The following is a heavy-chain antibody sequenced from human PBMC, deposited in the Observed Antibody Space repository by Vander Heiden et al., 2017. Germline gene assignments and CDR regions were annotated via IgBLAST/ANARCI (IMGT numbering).Heavy chain of an antibody. J-gene: IGHJ2*01. D-gene: IGHD2-21*01. CDR1: GFTVRNED. CDR3: ARGPHVHYSDFDL. V-gene: IGHV3-53*01. CDR2: VYSGGST. Sequence: EVQQVESGAGLVQLGRSLSISFATSGFTVRNEDKCWVRQAQGKGLEWVSVVYSGGSTDDAASGRGRFTISRDNSKNTGYLQINSLRAEDTSVYYCARGPHVHYSDFDLWGRGTLVTVSS.